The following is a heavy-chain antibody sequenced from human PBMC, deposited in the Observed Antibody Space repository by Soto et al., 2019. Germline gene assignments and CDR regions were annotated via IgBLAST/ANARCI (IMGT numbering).Heavy chain of an antibody. D-gene: IGHD1-26*01. CDR1: GYTFTSYA. CDR2: INAGNGNT. CDR3: VRGDSGSYYGNDHFDY. J-gene: IGHJ4*02. Sequence: QVPLVQSGAEVKKPGASVKVSCKASGYTFTSYAMHWVRQAPGQRLEWMGWINAGNGNTKYSQKFQGRVTITRDTSASTAYMELSSLRSEVTAVHYHVRGDSGSYYGNDHFDYWGQGTLVTVSS. V-gene: IGHV1-3*01.